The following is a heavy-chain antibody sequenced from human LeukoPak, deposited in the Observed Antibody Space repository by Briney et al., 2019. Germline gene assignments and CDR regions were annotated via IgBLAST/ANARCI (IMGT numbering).Heavy chain of an antibody. CDR2: INHSGST. CDR3: ARVKGRVRYFDWLPRDNWFDP. J-gene: IGHJ5*02. CDR1: GGSFSGYY. D-gene: IGHD3-9*01. Sequence: SETLSLTCAVSGGSFSGYYWSWILQPPGKGLEWIGEINHSGSTNYNPSLKSRVTISVDTSKNQFSLKLSSVTAADTAVYYCARVKGRVRYFDWLPRDNWFDPWGQGTLVTVSS. V-gene: IGHV4-34*01.